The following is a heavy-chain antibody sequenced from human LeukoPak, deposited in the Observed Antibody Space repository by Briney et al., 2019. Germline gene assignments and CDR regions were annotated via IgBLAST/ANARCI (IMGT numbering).Heavy chain of an antibody. CDR2: IYSGGST. V-gene: IGHV3-66*01. D-gene: IGHD2-2*01. CDR3: ASRGGYCSSTTCYGAY. J-gene: IGHJ4*02. CDR1: GFTVSSNY. Sequence: GGSLRLSCAASGFTVSSNYMNWVRQAPGKGLEWVSVIYSGGSTYYADSVKGRFTISRDNSKNTLYLQMNSLRAEDTAVYYCASRGGYCSSTTCYGAYWGQGTLVTVSS.